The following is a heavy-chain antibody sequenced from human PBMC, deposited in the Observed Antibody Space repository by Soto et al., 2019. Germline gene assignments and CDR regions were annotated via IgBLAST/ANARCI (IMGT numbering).Heavy chain of an antibody. CDR2: IKSKTDGGTT. Sequence: PGGSLRLSCAASGFTFSNAWMSWVRQAPGKGLEWVGRIKSKTDGGTTDYAAPVKGRFTISRDDSKNTLYLQMNSLKTEDTAVYYCTTDPLLQQQLLYYYGMDVWGQGTTVTVSS. D-gene: IGHD6-13*01. V-gene: IGHV3-15*01. CDR1: GFTFSNAW. J-gene: IGHJ6*02. CDR3: TTDPLLQQQLLYYYGMDV.